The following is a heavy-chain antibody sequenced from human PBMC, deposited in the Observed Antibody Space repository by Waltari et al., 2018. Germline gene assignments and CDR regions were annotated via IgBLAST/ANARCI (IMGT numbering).Heavy chain of an antibody. J-gene: IGHJ5*02. V-gene: IGHV4-61*02. CDR1: VGSISSGSYY. D-gene: IGHD1-26*01. Sequence: QVQLQESGPGLVKPPQTLSLTSPVYVGSISSGSYYRIWIRQPAGKELVWIGRIYTSGSTNYNPPPKSRVTISVDTPKNPVPWRLVSVTPADTAGYYCARVLGRRRGWELLWFDPWGQGTLVTVSS. CDR2: IYTSGST. CDR3: ARVLGRRRGWELLWFDP.